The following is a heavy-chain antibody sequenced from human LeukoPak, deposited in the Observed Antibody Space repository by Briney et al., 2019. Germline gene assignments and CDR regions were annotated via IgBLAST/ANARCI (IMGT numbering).Heavy chain of an antibody. CDR3: AREPRHDFWSGSRPVPDY. CDR1: GYTFTSYG. D-gene: IGHD3-3*01. V-gene: IGHV1-18*01. CDR2: FSAYNGNT. Sequence: ASVKVSCKASGYTFTSYGINWVRQAPGQGLEWMGWFSAYNGNTIYAQRLQGRVTMTTDSSTSTAYMELRSLRSDDTAVYYCAREPRHDFWSGSRPVPDYWGQGTLVTVSS. J-gene: IGHJ4*02.